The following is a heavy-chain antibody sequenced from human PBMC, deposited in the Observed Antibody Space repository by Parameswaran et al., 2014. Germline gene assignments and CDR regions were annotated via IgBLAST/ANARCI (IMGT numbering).Heavy chain of an antibody. V-gene: IGHV4-34*01. Sequence: PGKGLEWIGEINHSGSTNYNPSLKSRVTISVDTSKNQFSLKLSSVTAADTAVYYCARGYVWGSYRYTGEYDYWGQGTPVTVSS. CDR3: ARGYVWGSYRYTGEYDY. D-gene: IGHD3-16*02. J-gene: IGHJ4*02. CDR2: INHSGST.